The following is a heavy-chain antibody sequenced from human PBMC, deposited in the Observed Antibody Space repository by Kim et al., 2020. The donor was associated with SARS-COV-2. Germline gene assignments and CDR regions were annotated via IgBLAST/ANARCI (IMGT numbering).Heavy chain of an antibody. CDR3: ARVGYDYVWGSYRDYYYYYGMDV. Sequence: GGSLRPSCAASGFTFSDYYMSWIRQAPGKGLEWVSYISSSSSYTNYADSVQGRFTISRDNAKNSLYLQMNRLRAEDTAVYYCARVGYDYVWGSYRDYYYYYGMDVWGQGTTVTVSS. J-gene: IGHJ6*02. CDR2: ISSSSSYT. V-gene: IGHV3-11*05. D-gene: IGHD3-16*02. CDR1: GFTFSDYY.